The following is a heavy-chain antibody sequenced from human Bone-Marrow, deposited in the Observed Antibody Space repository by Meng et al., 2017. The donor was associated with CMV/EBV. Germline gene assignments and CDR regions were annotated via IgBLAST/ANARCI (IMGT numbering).Heavy chain of an antibody. CDR3: AREGSSSYGMDA. CDR1: GFTFSDHY. V-gene: IGHV3-72*01. CDR2: TRNKANSYTT. D-gene: IGHD3-10*01. Sequence: GESLKLSCAASGFTFSDHYMDWVRQAPGKGLEWVGRTRNKANSYTTEYAASVKGRFTISRDDSKNSLYLQMNSLKTEDTAVYYCAREGSSSYGMDAWGQGTTVTVSS. J-gene: IGHJ6*02.